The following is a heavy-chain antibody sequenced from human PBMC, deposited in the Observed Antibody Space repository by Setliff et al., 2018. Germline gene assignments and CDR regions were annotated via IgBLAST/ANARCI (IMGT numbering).Heavy chain of an antibody. V-gene: IGHV3-23*01. CDR2: ISGSGDTT. CDR3: ARDGKQYYYDSTGYYRNWFDP. Sequence: HPGGSLRLSCRASGFTFSDFAMNWVRQAPGQGLEWVASISGSGDTTYYADSVRGRFTISRDNSNNTLYMQMSSLRAEDTAIYSCARDGKQYYYDSTGYYRNWFDPWGQGTLVTVSS. D-gene: IGHD3-22*01. J-gene: IGHJ5*02. CDR1: GFTFSDFA.